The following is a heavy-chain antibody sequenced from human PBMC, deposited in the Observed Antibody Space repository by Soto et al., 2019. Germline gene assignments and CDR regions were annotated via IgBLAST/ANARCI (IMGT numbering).Heavy chain of an antibody. V-gene: IGHV1-18*04. D-gene: IGHD3-22*01. J-gene: IGHJ4*02. CDR2: ISAYNGNT. CDR3: ARDYPYYYDSSGYFTQYDY. CDR1: GYTFTSYG. Sequence: QVPLVQSGAEVKKPGASVKVSCKASGYTFTSYGISWVRQAPGQGLEWMGWISAYNGNTNYAQKLQGRVTMTTDTSTSTAYMELRSLRSDDTAVYYCARDYPYYYDSSGYFTQYDYWGQGTLVTVSS.